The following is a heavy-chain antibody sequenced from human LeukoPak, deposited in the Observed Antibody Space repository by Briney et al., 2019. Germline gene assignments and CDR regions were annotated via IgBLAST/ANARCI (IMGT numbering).Heavy chain of an antibody. CDR3: GRAFPPLRTSSAGDL. CDR2: ISGLSSYT. D-gene: IGHD3-16*01. Sequence: PGGSLRLSCSASGFTFSDYDMNWVRQAPGKGLEWVSSISGLSSYTYYGESVKGRFSISRDNAKNSLYLQMNSLGAEDTATYYCGRAFPPLRTSSAGDLWGQGILVTVSP. V-gene: IGHV3-21*01. CDR1: GFTFSDYD. J-gene: IGHJ4*02.